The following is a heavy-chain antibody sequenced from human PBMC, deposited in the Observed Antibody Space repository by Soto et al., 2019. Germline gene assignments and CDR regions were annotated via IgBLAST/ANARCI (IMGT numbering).Heavy chain of an antibody. D-gene: IGHD3-3*01. J-gene: IGHJ5*02. CDR2: INGGGIST. V-gene: IGHV3-23*01. CDR3: TKGRDLEWFLSGGGEES. Sequence: QLLQSGGGLVQPGGSLRLSCAASGFTFRNYAMSWVRQTPEKGLEWVSAINGGGISTYYADSVKGRFTISRDQSKNTIYLQMYSLRVEDTALYYCTKGRDLEWFLSGGGEESWGRGTLVTVSS. CDR1: GFTFRNYA.